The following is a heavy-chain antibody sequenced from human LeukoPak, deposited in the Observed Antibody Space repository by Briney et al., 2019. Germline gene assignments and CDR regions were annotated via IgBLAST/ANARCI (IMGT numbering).Heavy chain of an antibody. Sequence: SETLSLTCAVYGGSFSGYYWSRIRQPPGKGLEWIGEINHSGSTNYNPSLKSRVTISVDTSKNQFSLKLSSVTAADTAVYYCARGDFWSGYDNWFDPWGQGTLVTVSS. CDR2: INHSGST. J-gene: IGHJ5*02. CDR3: ARGDFWSGYDNWFDP. D-gene: IGHD3-3*01. CDR1: GGSFSGYY. V-gene: IGHV4-34*01.